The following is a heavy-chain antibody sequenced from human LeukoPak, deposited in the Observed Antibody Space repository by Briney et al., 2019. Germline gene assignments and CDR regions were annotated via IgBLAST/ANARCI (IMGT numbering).Heavy chain of an antibody. CDR1: GFTFSNYA. V-gene: IGHV3-23*01. CDR3: AKVGIRISLIVVVFTTADDWYFDL. D-gene: IGHD3-22*01. CDR2: ISGSGGST. J-gene: IGHJ2*01. Sequence: GGSLRLSCAASGFTFSNYAMSWVRQAPGKGLEWVSGISGSGGSTYYADSVKGRHTISRDNSKNTLYLQMDSLRAEDTAVYYCAKVGIRISLIVVVFTTADDWYFDLWGRGTLVTVSS.